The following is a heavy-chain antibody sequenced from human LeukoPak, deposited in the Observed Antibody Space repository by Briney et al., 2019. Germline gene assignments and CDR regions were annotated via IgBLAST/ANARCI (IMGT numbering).Heavy chain of an antibody. Sequence: GRSLRLSCAASGFTFSSYAMHWVRQAPGKGLEWVAVISYDGSNKYYADSVKGRFTISRDNSKNTLYLQMNSLRAEDTAVYYCAEDSPTLAVAGPVDYWGQGTLVTVSS. V-gene: IGHV3-30-3*01. D-gene: IGHD6-19*01. J-gene: IGHJ4*02. CDR1: GFTFSSYA. CDR2: ISYDGSNK. CDR3: AEDSPTLAVAGPVDY.